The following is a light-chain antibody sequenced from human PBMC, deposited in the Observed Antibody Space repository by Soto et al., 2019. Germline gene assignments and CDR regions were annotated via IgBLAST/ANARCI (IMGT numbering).Light chain of an antibody. CDR3: GTWDSSLSAAV. Sequence: VLTQPPSVSAAPGQKVTISCSGSSSNIGNNYVSWYQQLPGTAPKLLIYENNKRPSGIPDRFSGSKSGTSATLGITGLQTGDEADYYCGTWDSSLSAAVFGTGTKVTVL. J-gene: IGLJ1*01. CDR1: SSNIGNNY. V-gene: IGLV1-51*02. CDR2: ENN.